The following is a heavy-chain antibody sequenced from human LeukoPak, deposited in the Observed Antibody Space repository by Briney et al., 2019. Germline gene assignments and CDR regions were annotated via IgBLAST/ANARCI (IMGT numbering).Heavy chain of an antibody. CDR1: GFTFSSLE. CDR3: ATLTGGRCSRTSCPYDN. Sequence: PGGSLRLSCTVSGFTFSSLEMNWVRQAPGKGLEWVAYISTDSGETIYYADSVEGPFTISRDNAKNSLYLQVNSLRLEDTATYYFATLTGGRCSRTSCPYDNWGQGTLVTVSS. CDR2: ISTDSGETI. J-gene: IGHJ4*02. D-gene: IGHD2-2*01. V-gene: IGHV3-48*03.